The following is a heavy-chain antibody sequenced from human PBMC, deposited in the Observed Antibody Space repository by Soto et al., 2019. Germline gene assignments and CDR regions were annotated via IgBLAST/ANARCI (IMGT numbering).Heavy chain of an antibody. CDR1: GFTFNYFW. CDR2: IKQDGSQT. J-gene: IGHJ5*01. CDR3: ARGAECSRSRCDGWGPNWFDS. D-gene: IGHD2-2*01. Sequence: EVQLVESGGGLVQPGGSLRLSCVASGFTFNYFWMTWVRQTPGKGLAWVAKIKQDGSQTYYADSVQGRFFISRDDPKNSVYLQMDILRVEDSAVYYCARGAECSRSRCDGWGPNWFDSWGQGTLVTVSS. V-gene: IGHV3-7*01.